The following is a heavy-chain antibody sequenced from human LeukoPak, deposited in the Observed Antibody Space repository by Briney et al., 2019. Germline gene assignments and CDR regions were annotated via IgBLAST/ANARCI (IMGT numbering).Heavy chain of an antibody. J-gene: IGHJ3*02. D-gene: IGHD3-9*01. CDR2: INHSGST. Sequence: SETLSLTCAVYGGSFSGYYWSWIRQPPGKGLEWIGEINHSGSTSYNPSLKSRVTISVDTSKNQFSLKLSSVTAADTAVYYCARHLRHSFYYDILTGYAFDIWGQGTMVTVSS. CDR1: GGSFSGYY. V-gene: IGHV4-34*01. CDR3: ARHLRHSFYYDILTGYAFDI.